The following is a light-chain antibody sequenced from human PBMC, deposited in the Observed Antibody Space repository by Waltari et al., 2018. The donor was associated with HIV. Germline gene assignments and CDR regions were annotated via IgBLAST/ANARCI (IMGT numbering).Light chain of an antibody. J-gene: IGKJ4*01. CDR2: GAS. Sequence: EIVLTQSPATLSSSPGARATLSCRASQSVNDYLAWYQQKPGQSPRLLIYGASNRATGIPARFSGSGSGTDFTFTISSLAPEDFAVYYGQQRNTGRGTLGGGTRVRIK. CDR3: QQRNTGRGT. V-gene: IGKV3-11*01. CDR1: QSVNDY.